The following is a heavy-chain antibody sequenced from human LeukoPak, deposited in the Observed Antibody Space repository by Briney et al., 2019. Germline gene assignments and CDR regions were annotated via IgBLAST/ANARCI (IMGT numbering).Heavy chain of an antibody. CDR3: ARGRIITGTTD. D-gene: IGHD1-20*01. V-gene: IGHV3-66*01. CDR1: GFTVSSNY. Sequence: GGSLRLSCAASGFTVSSNYMSWVRQAPGKGLEWVSVIYSGGSTYYADSVKGRFTISRDNSKNTLYLQMNSLSAGDTAVYYCARGRIITGTTDWGQGTLVTVSS. CDR2: IYSGGST. J-gene: IGHJ4*02.